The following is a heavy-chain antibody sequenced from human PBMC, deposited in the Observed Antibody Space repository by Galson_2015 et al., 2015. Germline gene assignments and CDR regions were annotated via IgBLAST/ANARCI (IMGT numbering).Heavy chain of an antibody. Sequence: SVKVSCKASGYTFTSYAMHWVRQAPGQRLEWMGWINAGNGNTKYSQKFQGRVTITRDTSASTAYMELSNLRSEDTAVYYCARGRGVGATSYYFDYWGQGTLVTVSS. CDR1: GYTFTSYA. V-gene: IGHV1-3*01. D-gene: IGHD1-26*01. J-gene: IGHJ4*02. CDR3: ARGRGVGATSYYFDY. CDR2: INAGNGNT.